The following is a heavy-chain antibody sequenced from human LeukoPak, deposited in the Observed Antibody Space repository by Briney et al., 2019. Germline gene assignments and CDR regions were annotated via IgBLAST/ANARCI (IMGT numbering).Heavy chain of an antibody. CDR2: INHSGST. V-gene: IGHV4-34*01. J-gene: IGHJ5*02. D-gene: IGHD2-2*01. Sequence: PSETLSLTCAVYGGSFSGYYWSWIRQPPGKGLEWIGEINHSGSTNYNPSLKSRVTISVDTSKNQFSLKLSSVTAADTAVYYRAREEGGSSYWFDPWGQGTLVTVSS. CDR3: AREEGGSSYWFDP. CDR1: GGSFSGYY.